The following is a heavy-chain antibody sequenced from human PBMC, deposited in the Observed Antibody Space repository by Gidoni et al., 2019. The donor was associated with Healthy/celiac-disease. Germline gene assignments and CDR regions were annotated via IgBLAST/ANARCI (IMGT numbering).Heavy chain of an antibody. Sequence: EVQLLESGGGLVQPGGSLRLSCAASGFTFSSYAMTWVRQAPGKGLEWVSVISGSGGRTYTQDSVKGRFTIPGDNSKTPLYLKMNSLGAEETAVYYGAKAGGPGSYPSFDSWAREPWSPSPQ. V-gene: IGHV3-23*01. CDR3: AKAGGPGSYPSFDS. J-gene: IGHJ4*02. CDR2: ISGSGGRT. CDR1: GFTFSSYA. D-gene: IGHD3-10*01.